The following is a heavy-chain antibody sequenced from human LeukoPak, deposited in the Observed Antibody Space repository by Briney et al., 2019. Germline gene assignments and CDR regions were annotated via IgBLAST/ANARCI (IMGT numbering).Heavy chain of an antibody. J-gene: IGHJ4*02. CDR3: ARRGPPMITSGGIVGHFDF. D-gene: IGHD3-16*02. CDR1: GGSFSGYF. V-gene: IGHV4-34*01. Sequence: SETLSLTCAVSGGSFSGYFWNWIRQSPGKGLEWIGESNHRGSSSYHPSLRGRVSISVDTSKNQFSLKVTGVTAADTAIYYCARRGPPMITSGGIVGHFDFWGQGTLVTVSS. CDR2: SNHRGSS.